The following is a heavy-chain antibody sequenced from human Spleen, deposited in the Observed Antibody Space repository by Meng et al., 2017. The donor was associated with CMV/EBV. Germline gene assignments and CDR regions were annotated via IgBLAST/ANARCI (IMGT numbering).Heavy chain of an antibody. CDR2: ISSSSGYI. D-gene: IGHD4-17*01. J-gene: IGHJ4*02. CDR3: ARGGDYGDY. Sequence: GGSLRLSCAASRFTFSSYSMNWVRQAPGKGLEWVSSISSSSGYIYYADSVKGRFTISRDNAKNSLYLQMSNLRAEDTAVYYCARGGDYGDYWGQGTLVTVSS. V-gene: IGHV3-21*01. CDR1: RFTFSSYS.